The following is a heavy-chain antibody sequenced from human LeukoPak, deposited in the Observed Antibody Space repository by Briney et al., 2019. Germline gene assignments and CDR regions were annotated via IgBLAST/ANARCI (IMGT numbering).Heavy chain of an antibody. V-gene: IGHV1-69*13. CDR2: IIPIFGTA. Sequence: SVTVSCKASGGTFSSYAISWVRQAPGQGLEWMGGIIPIFGTANYAQKFQGRVTITADESTSTAYMELSSLRSEDTAVYYCASVKGHYYDSSGYWGAHFDYWGQGTLVTVSS. CDR1: GGTFSSYA. J-gene: IGHJ4*02. CDR3: ASVKGHYYDSSGYWGAHFDY. D-gene: IGHD3-22*01.